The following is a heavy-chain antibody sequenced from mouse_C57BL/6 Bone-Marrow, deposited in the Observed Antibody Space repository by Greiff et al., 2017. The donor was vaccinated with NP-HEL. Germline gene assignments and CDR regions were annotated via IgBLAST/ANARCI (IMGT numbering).Heavy chain of an antibody. CDR1: GYTFTSYD. CDR2: IYPRDGST. CDR3: ASGTWFAY. V-gene: IGHV1-85*01. J-gene: IGHJ3*01. Sequence: VHLVESGPELVKPGASVKLSCKASGYTFTSYDINWVKQRPGQGLEWIGWIYPRDGSTKYNEKFKGKATLTVATSSSTAYMELHSLTSEDSAVYFCASGTWFAYWGQGTLVTVSA. D-gene: IGHD4-1*01.